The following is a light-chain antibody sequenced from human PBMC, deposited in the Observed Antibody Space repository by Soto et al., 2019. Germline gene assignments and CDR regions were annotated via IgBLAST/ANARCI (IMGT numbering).Light chain of an antibody. CDR1: SSNIGAGYD. V-gene: IGLV1-40*01. J-gene: IGLJ2*01. Sequence: QSVLTQPPSVSGAPGQRVTISCTGSSSNIGAGYDVHWYQQLPGTAPTLLIYANSNRPSGVPDRVSGSKSGTTASLAITGLQAEDEADYYCQSYDKSLRISVFGGGTKLTVL. CDR2: ANS. CDR3: QSYDKSLRISV.